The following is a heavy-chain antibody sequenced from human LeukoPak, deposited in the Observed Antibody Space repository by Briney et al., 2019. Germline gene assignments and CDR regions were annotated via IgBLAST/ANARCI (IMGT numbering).Heavy chain of an antibody. CDR3: TRVPYDYVWGSYRYAWFDP. CDR2: IRSKAYGGTT. Sequence: GGPLRLSCTASGFTFGDYAMSWVRQAPGKGLEWVGFIRSKAYGGTTEYAASVKGRFTISRDDSKTIAYLQMNSLKTEDTAVYYCTRVPYDYVWGSYRYAWFDPWGQGTLVTVSS. V-gene: IGHV3-49*04. J-gene: IGHJ5*02. CDR1: GFTFGDYA. D-gene: IGHD3-16*02.